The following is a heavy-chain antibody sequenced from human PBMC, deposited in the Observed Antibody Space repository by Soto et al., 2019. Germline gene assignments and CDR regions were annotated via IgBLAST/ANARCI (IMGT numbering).Heavy chain of an antibody. V-gene: IGHV3-33*01. Sequence: GGSLRLSCAASGLTFSYYGMHWVRQAPGKGLEWVALIWYDGSNKYYAESVKGRFTISRDNSKNTLYLQMNSLRAEDTALYYCARDMRGEYSGFQDFDYWGQGTLVTVSS. D-gene: IGHD5-12*01. J-gene: IGHJ4*02. CDR1: GLTFSYYG. CDR2: IWYDGSNK. CDR3: ARDMRGEYSGFQDFDY.